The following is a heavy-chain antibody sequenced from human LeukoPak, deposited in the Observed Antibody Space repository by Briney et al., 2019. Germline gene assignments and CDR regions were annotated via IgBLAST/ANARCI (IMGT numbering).Heavy chain of an antibody. Sequence: SEPLSLTCAVYGGSFSGYYWSWIRQPPGKGLELIGEINHSGSINYHPSLKSLVTISVDTSKNQFSLKLSSVTAADTAVYYCARREGYCSSTSCHHFDYWGQGTLVTVSS. V-gene: IGHV4-34*01. CDR2: INHSGSI. J-gene: IGHJ4*02. D-gene: IGHD2-2*01. CDR1: GGSFSGYY. CDR3: ARREGYCSSTSCHHFDY.